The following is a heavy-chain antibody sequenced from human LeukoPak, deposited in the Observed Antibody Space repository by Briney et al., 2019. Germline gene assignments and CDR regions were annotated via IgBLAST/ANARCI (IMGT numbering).Heavy chain of an antibody. J-gene: IGHJ5*02. CDR1: GGSISSYY. CDR3: ARSGPEDCSSTSCSGFDP. D-gene: IGHD2-2*01. V-gene: IGHV4-59*08. CDR2: IYYSGST. Sequence: SETLSLTCTVSGGSISSYYWSWIRQPPGKGLEWIGYIYYSGSTNYNPSLKSRVTIAVDTSKNHFYLKLGAVPAADTAVYYCARSGPEDCSSTSCSGFDPWGQGNLVTVSS.